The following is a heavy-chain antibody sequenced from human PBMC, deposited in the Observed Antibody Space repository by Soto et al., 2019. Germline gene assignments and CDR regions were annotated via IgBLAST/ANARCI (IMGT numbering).Heavy chain of an antibody. CDR1: GFTFSSYA. D-gene: IGHD2-21*02. J-gene: IGHJ4*02. Sequence: GGSLRLSCAASGFTFSSYAMSWVRQAPGKGLEWVSAIGGTSGSTYYADSVKGRFTISRDNSKNTLYLQMNSLRGDDTAVYYCAKYGGNSLGYWGQGTLVTVSS. V-gene: IGHV3-23*01. CDR2: IGGTSGST. CDR3: AKYGGNSLGY.